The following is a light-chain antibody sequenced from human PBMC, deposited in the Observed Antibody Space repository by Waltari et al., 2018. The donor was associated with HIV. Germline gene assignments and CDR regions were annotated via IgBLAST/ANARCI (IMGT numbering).Light chain of an antibody. J-gene: IGKJ2*01. CDR2: DAS. Sequence: EIVLTQSPATLSSSPGARATLSCRASQSVSSSLAWYQQKAGQAPRLLIYDASNRATGIPTRFGGSGSGTDFTLTISSLEPEDFAVYYCQHRSKWPFRYTFGQGTKVEIK. CDR1: QSVSSS. V-gene: IGKV3-11*01. CDR3: QHRSKWPFRYT.